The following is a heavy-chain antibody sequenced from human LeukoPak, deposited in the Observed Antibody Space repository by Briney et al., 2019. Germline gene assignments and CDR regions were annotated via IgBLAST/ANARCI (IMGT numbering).Heavy chain of an antibody. CDR3: ARETYSNILTGTDY. CDR1: GYTFAGYY. Sequence: ASVKVSCTASGYTFAGYYMHWVRQAPGQGLEWMGWINPNSGGTNYAQKFQGRVTMTRDTSISTAYMELSRLRSDDTAVYYCARETYSNILTGTDYWGPGTLVTVSS. J-gene: IGHJ4*02. V-gene: IGHV1-2*02. CDR2: INPNSGGT. D-gene: IGHD3-9*01.